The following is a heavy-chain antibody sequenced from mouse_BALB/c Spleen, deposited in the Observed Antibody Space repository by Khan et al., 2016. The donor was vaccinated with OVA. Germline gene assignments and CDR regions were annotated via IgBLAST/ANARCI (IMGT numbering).Heavy chain of an antibody. CDR1: GFNIKDYY. D-gene: IGHD2-1*01. CDR3: ARRVYGNYWFAY. CDR2: IDPENGNS. J-gene: IGHJ3*01. V-gene: IGHV14-1*02. Sequence: VQLQQSGAELVRPGALVKLSCKASGFNIKDYYMHWVIQRPEQGLEWIGWIDPENGNSMYDPKFQGKASITADTSSNTVYLQLSSLTSDDTAVYYCARRVYGNYWFAYWGQGTLVTVSA.